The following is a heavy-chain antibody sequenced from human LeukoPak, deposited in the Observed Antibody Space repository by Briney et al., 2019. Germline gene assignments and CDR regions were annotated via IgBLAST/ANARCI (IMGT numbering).Heavy chain of an antibody. D-gene: IGHD6-13*01. Sequence: ASVKVSCKASGYTFTSYGISWVRQAPGQGLEWMGWISAYNGNTNYAQKLQGRVTMTTDTSTGTAYMELRSLRSDDTAVYYCARVVAAAGYYYYYGMDVWGQGTTVTVSS. J-gene: IGHJ6*02. CDR1: GYTFTSYG. CDR3: ARVVAAAGYYYYYGMDV. CDR2: ISAYNGNT. V-gene: IGHV1-18*01.